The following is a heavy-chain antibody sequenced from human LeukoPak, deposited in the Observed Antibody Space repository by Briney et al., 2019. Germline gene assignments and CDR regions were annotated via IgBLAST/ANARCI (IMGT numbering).Heavy chain of an antibody. V-gene: IGHV3-23*01. Sequence: GGSLRLSCAVSGITLSNYGMSWVRQAPGKGLEWVAGISDSGGSTNYADSVKGRFTISRDNSRNTLYLQMNSLGAEDTAVYYCAKDKYSPNINNWFDPWGQGTLVTVSS. CDR3: AKDKYSPNINNWFDP. CDR2: ISDSGGST. CDR1: GITLSNYG. J-gene: IGHJ5*02. D-gene: IGHD5-18*01.